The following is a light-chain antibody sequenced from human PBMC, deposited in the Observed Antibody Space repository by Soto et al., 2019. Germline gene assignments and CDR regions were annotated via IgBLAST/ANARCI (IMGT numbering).Light chain of an antibody. CDR1: QDISNY. V-gene: IGKV1-33*01. Sequence: DIQMTQSPSSLSASVGDRVTITCQASQDISNYLNWYQQKSGKPPRLVIYDSTLRANGVPDRFGGSRSGTEFTLTINSLEPEDFAVYYCQQRNVWPPITFGQGTRLEI. CDR2: DST. CDR3: QQRNVWPPIT. J-gene: IGKJ5*01.